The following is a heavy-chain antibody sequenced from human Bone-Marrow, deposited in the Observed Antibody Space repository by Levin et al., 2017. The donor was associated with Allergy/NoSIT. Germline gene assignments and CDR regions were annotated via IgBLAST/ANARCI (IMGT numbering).Heavy chain of an antibody. J-gene: IGHJ6*02. CDR3: AGKDRVPTGYYGLDI. V-gene: IGHV3-53*01. CDR2: IYSSGGR. D-gene: IGHD2-15*01. CDR1: XXXNRANY. Sequence: GGSLRLSCAVSXXXNRANYMSWSRHAPGKGLEWVSVIYSSGGRYYADSVKGRFTISRDNSKNTLFLQMDSLRADDTAVYYCAGKDRVPTGYYGLDIWGQGTAVTVSS.